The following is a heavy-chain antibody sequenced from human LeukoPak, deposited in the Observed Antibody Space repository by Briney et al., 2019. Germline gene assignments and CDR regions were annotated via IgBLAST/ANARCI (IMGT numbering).Heavy chain of an antibody. D-gene: IGHD2-2*01. CDR3: ARGTRRYCSSTSCYRESNWFDP. J-gene: IGHJ5*02. CDR2: IHHSGST. Sequence: SETLSLTCAVYGGSFSGYYWSWIRQSPGKGLEWIGEIHHSGSTDYNPSLKSRVTISVDTSKNQFSLKLSSVTAADTAVYYCARGTRRYCSSTSCYRESNWFDPWGQRTLVTVSS. V-gene: IGHV4-34*01. CDR1: GGSFSGYY.